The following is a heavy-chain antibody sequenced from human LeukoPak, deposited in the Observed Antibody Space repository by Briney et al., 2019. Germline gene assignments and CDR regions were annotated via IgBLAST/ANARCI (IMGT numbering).Heavy chain of an antibody. J-gene: IGHJ4*02. D-gene: IGHD6-19*01. V-gene: IGHV4-59*08. CDR2: IYYSGST. CDR3: ARQYSSGSKLGYDY. CDR1: GGSISSYY. Sequence: SETLSLTCTVSGGSISSYYWSRIRQPPGKGLEWIGYIYYSGSTNYNPSLKSRVTISVDTSKNQFSLKLSSVTAADTAVYYCARQYSSGSKLGYDYWGQGTLVTVSS.